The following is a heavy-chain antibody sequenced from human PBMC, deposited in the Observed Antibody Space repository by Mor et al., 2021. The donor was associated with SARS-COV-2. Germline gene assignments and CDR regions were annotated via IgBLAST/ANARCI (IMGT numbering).Heavy chain of an antibody. J-gene: IGHJ4*02. CDR3: ARLRRVTDY. CDR2: IKQDGSEK. D-gene: IGHD2-21*02. Sequence: APGKGLEWVANIKQDGSEKYYVDSVKGRFTISRDNAKNSLYLQMNSLRAEDTAVYYCARLRRVTDYWGQGTLVTVS. V-gene: IGHV3-7*03.